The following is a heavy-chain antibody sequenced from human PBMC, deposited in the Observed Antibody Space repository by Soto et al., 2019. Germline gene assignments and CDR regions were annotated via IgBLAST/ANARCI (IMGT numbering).Heavy chain of an antibody. J-gene: IGHJ4*02. D-gene: IGHD6-13*01. Sequence: ASVKVSCKASGYTFTSYGISWVRQAPGQGLEWMGWISAYNGNTNYAQKLQGRVTVTTDTSTSTAYMELRSLRSDDTAVYYCARALKASRIAAAGYWGQGTLVTVSS. CDR1: GYTFTSYG. V-gene: IGHV1-18*04. CDR3: ARALKASRIAAAGY. CDR2: ISAYNGNT.